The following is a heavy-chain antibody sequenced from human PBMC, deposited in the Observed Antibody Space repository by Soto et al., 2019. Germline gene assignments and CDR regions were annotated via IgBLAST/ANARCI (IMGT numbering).Heavy chain of an antibody. CDR3: AKELRETGGYYFDC. V-gene: IGHV3-30*18. J-gene: IGHJ4*02. D-gene: IGHD3-16*01. CDR1: GFSFSKYG. CDR2: MSDDGSKK. Sequence: QVQLVESGGGVVQPGRSLRLSCAASGFSFSKYGMHWVRQAPGKGLEWVAEMSDDGSKKYYGDSVKGRFTISRDNSKNILYLLMDSLSPEDTAMYYCAKELRETGGYYFDCWGQGTLVTVSS.